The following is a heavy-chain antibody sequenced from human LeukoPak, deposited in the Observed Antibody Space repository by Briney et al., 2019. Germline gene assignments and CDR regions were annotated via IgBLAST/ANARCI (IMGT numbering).Heavy chain of an antibody. J-gene: IGHJ4*02. CDR2: IIPIFGTP. Sequence: ASVKVSCKTSGGTFSSYTISWVRQAPGQGLEWMGGIIPIFGTPHYAQKLQDRVTITADASTSTAYMELSSLRSEDTAVYYCARAYMTATRHFDSWGQGTLVTVSS. V-gene: IGHV1-69*01. D-gene: IGHD2-21*02. CDR1: GGTFSSYT. CDR3: ARAYMTATRHFDS.